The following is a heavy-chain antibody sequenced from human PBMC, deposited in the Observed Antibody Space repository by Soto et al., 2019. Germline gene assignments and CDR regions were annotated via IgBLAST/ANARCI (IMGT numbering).Heavy chain of an antibody. Sequence: GESLKISCKGSGYSFTSYWINWVRQMPGKGPEWMGRIDPRDSYTNYSPSFEGHVTISVDKSTSIAFLQWSSLKASDTAIYYCARQLVYYDFWSAYYMYAYGIDVWGQGTTVTVSS. CDR1: GYSFTSYW. CDR2: IDPRDSYT. J-gene: IGHJ6*02. CDR3: ARQLVYYDFWSAYYMYAYGIDV. V-gene: IGHV5-10-1*01. D-gene: IGHD3-3*01.